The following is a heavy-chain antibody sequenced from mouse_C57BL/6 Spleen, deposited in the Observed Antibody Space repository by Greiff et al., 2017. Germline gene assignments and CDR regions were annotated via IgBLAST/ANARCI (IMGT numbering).Heavy chain of an antibody. J-gene: IGHJ3*01. CDR1: GYTFTSYW. CDR2: IDPSDSYT. Sequence: VQLQQPEAELVMPGASVKLSCKASGYTFTSYWMHWVKQRPGQGLEWIGEIDPSDSYTNYNQKFKGKSTLTVDKSSSTAYMQLSSLTSEDSAVYYCARSFDYSAWFAYWGQGTLVTVSA. CDR3: ARSFDYSAWFAY. D-gene: IGHD1-1*02. V-gene: IGHV1-69*01.